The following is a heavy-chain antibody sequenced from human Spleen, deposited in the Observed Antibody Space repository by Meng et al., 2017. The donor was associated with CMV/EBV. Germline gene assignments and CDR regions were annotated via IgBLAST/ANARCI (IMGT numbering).Heavy chain of an antibody. CDR1: GYNFIDYY. Sequence: SGYNFIDYYIHWVRQAPGQGLEWMGWISTYNGNTNYAQNLYGRVTMTTDTSTGTAYMELRSLRSDDTAVYYCARAMFGGFTYYFDYWGQGTLVTVSS. D-gene: IGHD3-3*01. CDR2: ISTYNGNT. J-gene: IGHJ4*02. CDR3: ARAMFGGFTYYFDY. V-gene: IGHV1-18*04.